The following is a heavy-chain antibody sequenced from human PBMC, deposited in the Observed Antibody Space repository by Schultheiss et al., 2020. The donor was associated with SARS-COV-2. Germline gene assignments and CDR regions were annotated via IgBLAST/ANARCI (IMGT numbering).Heavy chain of an antibody. Sequence: GGSLRLSCAASGFTFSSYAMSWVRQAPGKGLEWVAVIWYDGSNKYYADSVKGRFTISRDNAKNSVYLQMNSLRAEDTAVYYCAREAIQKRQTIVVVPAAIRKYYFDYWGQGTLVTVSS. CDR3: AREAIQKRQTIVVVPAAIRKYYFDY. CDR1: GFTFSSYA. CDR2: IWYDGSNK. D-gene: IGHD2-2*02. V-gene: IGHV3-33*08. J-gene: IGHJ4*02.